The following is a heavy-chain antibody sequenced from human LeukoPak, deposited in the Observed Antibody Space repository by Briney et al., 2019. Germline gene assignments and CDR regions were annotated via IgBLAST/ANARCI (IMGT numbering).Heavy chain of an antibody. J-gene: IGHJ6*02. V-gene: IGHV3-30*18. D-gene: IGHD7-27*01. Sequence: GRSLRLSCAASGFTFSSYGMHWVRQAPGRGLEWVAVISYDGSKDYHADSVKGRFTISRDNSKNTLYLQMNSLRAEDTAVYYCTKDLLFSNWGSRGLDVWGQGTTVTVSS. CDR2: ISYDGSKD. CDR3: TKDLLFSNWGSRGLDV. CDR1: GFTFSSYG.